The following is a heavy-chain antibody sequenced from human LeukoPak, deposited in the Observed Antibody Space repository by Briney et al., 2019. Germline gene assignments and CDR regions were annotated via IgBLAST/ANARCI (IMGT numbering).Heavy chain of an antibody. D-gene: IGHD3-22*01. CDR3: ARDLGQYYDTSDNWFDP. CDR2: ISHDGSVT. Sequence: GGSLRLSCAASGFIFGSYVMHWVRHRPGKGLEWVSRISHDGSVTNYADSVKGRFTISRDNAKNTLNLQMNSLRAEDTAVYYCARDLGQYYDTSDNWFDPWGQGTLVTVSS. J-gene: IGHJ5*02. CDR1: GFIFGSYV. V-gene: IGHV3-74*01.